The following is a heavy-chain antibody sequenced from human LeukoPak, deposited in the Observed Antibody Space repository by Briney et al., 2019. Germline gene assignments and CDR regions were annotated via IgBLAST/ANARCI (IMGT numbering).Heavy chain of an antibody. J-gene: IGHJ4*02. CDR3: ARKGHYDFWSGYYRGPIDY. D-gene: IGHD3-3*01. CDR1: GGSFSGYY. CDR2: INHSGST. V-gene: IGHV4-34*01. Sequence: SETLSPTCAVYGGSFSGYYWSWIRQPPGKGLEWIGEINHSGSTNYNPSLKSRVTISVDTSKNQFSLKLSSVTAADTAVYYCARKGHYDFWSGYYRGPIDYWGQGTLVTVSS.